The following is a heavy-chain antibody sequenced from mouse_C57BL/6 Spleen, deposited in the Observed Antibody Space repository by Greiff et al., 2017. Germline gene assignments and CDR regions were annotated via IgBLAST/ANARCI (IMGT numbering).Heavy chain of an antibody. J-gene: IGHJ3*01. CDR3: ARGDYYVRGASWFAY. V-gene: IGHV1-22*01. Sequence: EVQLQQSGPELVKPGASVKMSCKASGYTFTDYNMHWVKQSHGKSLEWSGYINPNNGGTSYNQKFKGKATLTVNKSSSTAYMELRSLTSEDSAVYYCARGDYYVRGASWFAYWGQGTLVTVSA. CDR2: INPNNGGT. CDR1: GYTFTDYN. D-gene: IGHD1-1*01.